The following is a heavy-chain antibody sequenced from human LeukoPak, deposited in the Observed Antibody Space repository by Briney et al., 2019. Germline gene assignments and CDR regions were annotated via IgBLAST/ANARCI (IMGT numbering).Heavy chain of an antibody. CDR2: IYYSGST. CDR1: GGSISSGDYY. D-gene: IGHD6-6*01. V-gene: IGHV4-30-4*08. J-gene: IGHJ6*03. CDR3: ARDLAQYSSSSLYMDV. Sequence: PSETLSLTCTVSGGSISSGDYYWSWIRQPPGKGLEWIGYIYYSGSTYYNPSLKSRVTISVDRSKNQFSLKLSSVTAADTAVYYCARDLAQYSSSSLYMDVWGKGTTVTVSS.